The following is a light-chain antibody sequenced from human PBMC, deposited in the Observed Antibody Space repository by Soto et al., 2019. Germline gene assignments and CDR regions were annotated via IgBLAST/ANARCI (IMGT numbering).Light chain of an antibody. CDR3: TSHTASSTWV. CDR2: EVS. CDR1: SSDVGYDNY. Sequence: QSALTQPASVSGSPGQSITISCTGTSSDVGYDNYVSWFQQHPGKAPKLMIYEVSRRPSGVCNRFSGSKSANTASLTISGLQAEDEADYYCTSHTASSTWVFGGGTKLTVL. V-gene: IGLV2-14*01. J-gene: IGLJ3*02.